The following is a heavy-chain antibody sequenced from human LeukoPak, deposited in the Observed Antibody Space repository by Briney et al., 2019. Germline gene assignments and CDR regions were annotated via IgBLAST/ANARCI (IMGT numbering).Heavy chain of an antibody. V-gene: IGHV4-31*03. D-gene: IGHD3-16*02. CDR2: IYYSGST. CDR3: AREIEARLGELSSNWFDP. Sequence: PSETLSLTCTVSGGSITNGGYYWSWIRQLPGKGLEWIGYIYYSGSTYYVPSLQSRLTLSVDTSKNQFSLKLSSVTAADTAVYYCAREIEARLGELSSNWFDPWGHGTLVTVSS. J-gene: IGHJ5*02. CDR1: GGSITNGGYY.